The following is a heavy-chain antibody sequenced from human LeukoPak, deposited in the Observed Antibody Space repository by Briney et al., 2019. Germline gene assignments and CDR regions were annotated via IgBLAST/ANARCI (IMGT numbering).Heavy chain of an antibody. CDR2: IYYSGST. Sequence: PSETLSLTCTVSGGSISSSSYYWGWIRQPPGKGLEWIGSIYYSGSTYYNPSLKSRVTISVDTSKNQFSLKLSSVTAADTAVYYCARPNFYGHGGFVAFDIWGQGTMVTVSS. V-gene: IGHV4-39*01. J-gene: IGHJ3*02. D-gene: IGHD2/OR15-2a*01. CDR3: ARPNFYGHGGFVAFDI. CDR1: GGSISSSSYY.